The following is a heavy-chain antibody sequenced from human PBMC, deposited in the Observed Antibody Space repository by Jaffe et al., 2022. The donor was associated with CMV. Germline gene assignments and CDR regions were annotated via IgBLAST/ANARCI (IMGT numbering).Heavy chain of an antibody. J-gene: IGHJ6*03. Sequence: QVQLVESGGGVVQPGRSLRLSCAASGFTFSSYGMHWVRQAPGKGLEWVAVIWYDGSNKYYADSVKGRFTISRDNSKNTLYLQMNSLRAEDTAVYYCARGNAELAGAPPYYYMDVWGKGTTVTVSS. V-gene: IGHV3-33*08. CDR1: GFTFSSYG. CDR3: ARGNAELAGAPPYYYMDV. CDR2: IWYDGSNK. D-gene: IGHD3-10*01.